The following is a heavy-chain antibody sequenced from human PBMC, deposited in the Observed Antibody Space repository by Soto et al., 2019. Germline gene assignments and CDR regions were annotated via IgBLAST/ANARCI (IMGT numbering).Heavy chain of an antibody. J-gene: IGHJ6*02. Sequence: QVQLVQSGAEVKKPGSSVKVSCKTSGVSFNNNGIGWVRQAPGHGLEWMGGVSPPFRTSNYARKFQGRIPITADPSTGTVNMELSNLTSEDTAQYYCAKVFYYGSGSYSPYGLDVWGQGTTVTVSS. CDR3: AKVFYYGSGSYSPYGLDV. CDR1: GVSFNNNG. CDR2: VSPPFRTS. V-gene: IGHV1-69*01. D-gene: IGHD3-10*01.